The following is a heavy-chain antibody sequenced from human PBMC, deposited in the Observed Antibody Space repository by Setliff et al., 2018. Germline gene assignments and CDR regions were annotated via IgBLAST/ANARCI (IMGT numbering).Heavy chain of an antibody. CDR1: GGPFSGAS. CDR3: ARVTGFSYMDV. Sequence: ETLSLTCTVSGGPFSGASIWSWIRQPPGKGLEWIGRVFVDGSTNYDPSFRSRATISLDMSKNEFYLRMASVTSADTAVYYCARVTGFSYMDVWGKGTTVTVSS. J-gene: IGHJ6*03. CDR2: VFVDGST. V-gene: IGHV4-59*12.